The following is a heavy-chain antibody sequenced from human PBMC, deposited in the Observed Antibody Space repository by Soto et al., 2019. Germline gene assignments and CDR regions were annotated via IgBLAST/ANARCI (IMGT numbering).Heavy chain of an antibody. V-gene: IGHV1-18*04. J-gene: IGHJ5*01. D-gene: IGHD2-2*01. CDR2: VSGNNGAS. CDR3: VRDQKYFRVNGNWFDS. CDR1: GYTSADFG. Sequence: DAVKVSCKASGYTSADFGIRWVRQAPGQGLEWMGWVSGNNGASNPAPKVQGRITMTLVTSTGVSYMALRSLRSDDTAIYYCVRDQKYFRVNGNWFDSWGQGTLVTVSS.